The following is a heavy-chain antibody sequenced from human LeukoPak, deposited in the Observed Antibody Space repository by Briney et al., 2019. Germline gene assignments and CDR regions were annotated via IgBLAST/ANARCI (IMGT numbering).Heavy chain of an antibody. Sequence: SETLSLTCTVSGGSVSSDTYYWSWIRQAPGKGLEWIGYMYYSGSTNYNPSLKSRVTMSVDTSNNQFSLKLSSVTAANTAVYYCAGMSSSYPNYYHGMDVWGQGTTVTVSS. J-gene: IGHJ6*02. CDR3: AGMSSSYPNYYHGMDV. CDR1: GGSVSSDTYY. CDR2: MYYSGST. V-gene: IGHV4-61*01. D-gene: IGHD2-15*01.